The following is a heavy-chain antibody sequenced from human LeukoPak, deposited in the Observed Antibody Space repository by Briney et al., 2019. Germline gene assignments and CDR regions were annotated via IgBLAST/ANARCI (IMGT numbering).Heavy chain of an antibody. Sequence: ASVKVSCKASGGTFSSYAISWVRQAPGQGLEWMGGIIPIFGTANYAQKFQGRVTITTDESTSTAYMELSSLRSEDTAVYYCARGLELRRYYYYYYMDVWGKGTTVTVS. CDR1: GGTFSSYA. CDR3: ARGLELRRYYYYYYMDV. CDR2: IIPIFGTA. D-gene: IGHD1-7*01. J-gene: IGHJ6*03. V-gene: IGHV1-69*05.